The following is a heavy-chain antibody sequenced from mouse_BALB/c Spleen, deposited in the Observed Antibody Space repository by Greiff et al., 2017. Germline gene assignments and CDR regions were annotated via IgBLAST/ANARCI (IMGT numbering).Heavy chain of an antibody. CDR2: IWAGGST. Sequence: VKLVESGPGLLAPSQSLSITCPVSGFSLTSYGVHWVRQPPGKGLDWLGVIWAGGSTNYNSALMSRLSISKDNSKSQVFLKMNSLQTDDTAMYYCARVPYDGFAYWGQGTLVTVSA. V-gene: IGHV2-9*02. CDR1: GFSLTSYG. J-gene: IGHJ3*01. CDR3: ARVPYDGFAY. D-gene: IGHD2-3*01.